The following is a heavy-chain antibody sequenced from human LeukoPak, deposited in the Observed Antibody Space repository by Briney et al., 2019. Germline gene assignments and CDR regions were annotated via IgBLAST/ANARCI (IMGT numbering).Heavy chain of an antibody. CDR3: AKEIVELPYYYYMDV. J-gene: IGHJ6*03. V-gene: IGHV3-30*02. D-gene: IGHD1-7*01. Sequence: GGSLRLSCAASGFTFSSYGMHWVRQAPGKGLEWVAFIRYDGSNKYYADSVKGRFTISRDNSKNTLYLQMNSLRAEDTAVYYCAKEIVELPYYYYMDVWGKGTTVTVSS. CDR1: GFTFSSYG. CDR2: IRYDGSNK.